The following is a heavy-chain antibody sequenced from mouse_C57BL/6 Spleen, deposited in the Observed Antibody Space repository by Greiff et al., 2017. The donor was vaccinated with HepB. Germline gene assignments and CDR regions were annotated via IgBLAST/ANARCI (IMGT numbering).Heavy chain of an antibody. V-gene: IGHV1-64*01. CDR1: GYTFTSYW. CDR2: IHPNSGST. D-gene: IGHD2-3*01. Sequence: QVQLQQPGAELVKPGASVKLSCKASGYTFTSYWMHWVKQRPGQGLEWIGMIHPNSGSTNYNEKFKSKATLTVDKSSSTAYMQLSSLTSEDSAVYYCASHRGYDGYSMDYWGQGTSVTVSS. CDR3: ASHRGYDGYSMDY. J-gene: IGHJ4*01.